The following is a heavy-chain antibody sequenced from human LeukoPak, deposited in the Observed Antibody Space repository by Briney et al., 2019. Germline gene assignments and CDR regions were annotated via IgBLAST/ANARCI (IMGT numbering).Heavy chain of an antibody. CDR3: ASYHLSIEATGTRY. Sequence: ASVKVSCKASGYTFTGYYMHWVRQAPGQRLEWMGWINPNSGGTNYAQKFQGRVTMTRDTSISTAYMELRSLRSDDTAVYYCASYHLSIEATGTRYWGQGTLVTVSS. CDR2: INPNSGGT. CDR1: GYTFTGYY. D-gene: IGHD6-13*01. J-gene: IGHJ4*02. V-gene: IGHV1-2*02.